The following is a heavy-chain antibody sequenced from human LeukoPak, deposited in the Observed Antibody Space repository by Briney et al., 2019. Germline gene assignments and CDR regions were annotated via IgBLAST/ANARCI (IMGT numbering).Heavy chain of an antibody. D-gene: IGHD6-19*01. J-gene: IGHJ3*02. CDR1: GFTFSSYA. V-gene: IGHV3-23*01. Sequence: GGSLRLSCAASGFTFSSYAMSWVRQAPGKGVEWVSAISGSGGSTYYADSVKGRFTISRDNSKNTLYLQMNSLRAEDTAVYYCAKLGGWSGAYDAFDIWGQGTMVTVSS. CDR3: AKLGGWSGAYDAFDI. CDR2: ISGSGGST.